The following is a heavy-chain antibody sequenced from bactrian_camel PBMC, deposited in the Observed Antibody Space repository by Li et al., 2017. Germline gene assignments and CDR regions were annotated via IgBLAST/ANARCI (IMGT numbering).Heavy chain of an antibody. CDR1: DDRNAKC. D-gene: IGHD2*01. CDR3: ATGIGHQGS. Sequence: HVQLVESGGGSVQSGDSLRLSCSYADDRNAKCVGWFRQAPGKEREGVAAMASDGSTNCAGSVKGRFTISQDNAKNTLYLQMNSLKPEDTAMYYCATGIGHQGSRGQGTQVTVS. J-gene: IGHJ6*01. V-gene: IGHV3S55*01. CDR2: MASDGST.